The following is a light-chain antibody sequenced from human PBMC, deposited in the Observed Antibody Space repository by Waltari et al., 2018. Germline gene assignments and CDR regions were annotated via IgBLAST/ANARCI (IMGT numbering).Light chain of an antibody. CDR1: SSDVGGYNY. Sequence: QSALTQPPSASGSPGQSVTISCTGTSSDVGGYNYVSWLQQHPDKAPKLMMYWVSKRTSGCRDGFSGSKSCNTASLTVSGLQVEDEADYYCISYADGRNVIFGGGTKLTVL. J-gene: IGLJ2*01. CDR3: ISYADGRNVI. CDR2: WVS. V-gene: IGLV2-8*01.